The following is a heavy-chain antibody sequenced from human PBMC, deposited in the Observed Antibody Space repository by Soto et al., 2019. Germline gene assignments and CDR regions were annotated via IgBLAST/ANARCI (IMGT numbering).Heavy chain of an antibody. V-gene: IGHV2-5*02. J-gene: IGHJ4*02. Sequence: QITLKESGPTLVKPTQTLTLTCTFSGFSLSTSGVGVGWIRQPPGKALEWLALIYWDDYKRYSPSLKSRLTITRDTXRTXRXPTSTNMDPADTATYYCAHSADCSGGSCYYADYFDCRGQGTLGTVS. CDR1: GFSLSTSGVG. CDR3: AHSADCSGGSCYYADYFDC. D-gene: IGHD2-15*01. CDR2: IYWDDYK.